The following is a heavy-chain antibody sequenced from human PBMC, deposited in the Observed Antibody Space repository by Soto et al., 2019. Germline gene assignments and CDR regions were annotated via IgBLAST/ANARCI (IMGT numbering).Heavy chain of an antibody. V-gene: IGHV2-70*13. CDR1: GFSLDSRGKC. CDR2: IDWEDDE. CDR3: ARMRAGSSGPFDS. D-gene: IGHD6-19*01. J-gene: IGHJ4*02. Sequence: SGPTLVNPTQTLTLTCTFSGFSLDSRGKCVGWICQSPGKALEWLALIDWEDDEYYTPSLRTRLTISKDTSKNQVVLTMTNMDTVDTATYYYARMRAGSSGPFDSWGPGVLVTVSS.